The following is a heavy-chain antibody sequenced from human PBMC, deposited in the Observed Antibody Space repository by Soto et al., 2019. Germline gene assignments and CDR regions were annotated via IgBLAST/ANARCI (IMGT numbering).Heavy chain of an antibody. Sequence: PSETLSLTCAVYGGSFSGYYWSWIRQPPGKGLEWIGEINHSGSTNYNPSLKSRVTISVDTSKNQFSLKLNSMTTADTAVYYCVSPYVVDIAMSNFNYWARGTLVTVSA. J-gene: IGHJ4*02. D-gene: IGHD5-18*01. CDR2: INHSGST. CDR3: VSPYVVDIAMSNFNY. CDR1: GGSFSGYY. V-gene: IGHV4-34*01.